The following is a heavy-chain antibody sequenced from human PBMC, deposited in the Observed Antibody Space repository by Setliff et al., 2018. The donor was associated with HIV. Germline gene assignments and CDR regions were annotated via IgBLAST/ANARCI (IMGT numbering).Heavy chain of an antibody. Sequence: PSETLSLTCTVSGGSISNSRYYWSWIRQPPGKGLEWIGSIYYSGSTYYNPSLQSRITISMDTSKNQFSLTLSSVTAADTAIYFCMRDGSRTTGMTGYYYGVDVWGQGTTVTVSS. D-gene: IGHD1-1*01. V-gene: IGHV4-39*07. CDR3: MRDGSRTTGMTGYYYGVDV. CDR1: GGSISNSRYY. J-gene: IGHJ6*02. CDR2: IYYSGST.